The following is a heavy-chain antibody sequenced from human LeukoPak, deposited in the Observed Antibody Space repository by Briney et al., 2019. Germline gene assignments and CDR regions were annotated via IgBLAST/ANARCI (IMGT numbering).Heavy chain of an antibody. CDR3: ASASSHRIAAGGDY. V-gene: IGHV3-74*01. CDR2: INSDGSSR. D-gene: IGHD6-13*01. J-gene: IGHJ4*02. Sequence: GGSLRLSCAASGFTFSNYWMHWVRQAPGKGLVWVSRINSDGSSRNYADSVKGRFTISRDNAKSTLYQQMSSLRAEDTAVYYCASASSHRIAAGGDYWGQGTLVTVSS. CDR1: GFTFSNYW.